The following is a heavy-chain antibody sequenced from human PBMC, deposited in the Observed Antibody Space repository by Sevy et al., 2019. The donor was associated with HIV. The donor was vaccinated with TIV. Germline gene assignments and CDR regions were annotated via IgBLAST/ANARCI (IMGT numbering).Heavy chain of an antibody. CDR1: GYTFTNYW. J-gene: IGHJ4*02. CDR3: ARYPIVVVPAAEYYFDY. V-gene: IGHV5-51*01. D-gene: IGHD2-2*01. CDR2: IYPGDSDT. Sequence: GESLKISCKGSGYTFTNYWIGWVRQMPGKGLEWMGIIYPGDSDTRYSLSFQGQVTISADKSISTAYLQWSSLKASDTAMYYCARYPIVVVPAAEYYFDYWGQGTLVTVSS.